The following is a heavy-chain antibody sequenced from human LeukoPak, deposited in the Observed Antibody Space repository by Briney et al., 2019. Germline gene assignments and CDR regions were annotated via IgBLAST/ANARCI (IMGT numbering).Heavy chain of an antibody. CDR3: AKGVAAAGIFDY. CDR1: GFTFSRYA. J-gene: IGHJ4*02. CDR2: ISGSGGST. D-gene: IGHD6-13*01. V-gene: IGHV3-23*01. Sequence: GGSLRLFCAASGFTFSRYAMSWVRQAPGKELEWVSAISGSGGSTYYADSVKGRFTISRDNSKNTLYLQMNSLRAEDTAVYYCAKGVAAAGIFDYWGQGTLVTVSS.